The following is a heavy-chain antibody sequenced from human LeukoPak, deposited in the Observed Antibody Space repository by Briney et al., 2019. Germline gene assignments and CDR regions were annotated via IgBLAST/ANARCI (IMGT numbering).Heavy chain of an antibody. D-gene: IGHD6-13*01. J-gene: IGHJ3*02. Sequence: EASVKVSCKSSGYTFTGYYMHWVREAPGQGLEWMGWINPNSGGTNYAQKFQGRVTMTRDTSISTAYMELSRLKSDDTAVCYCATLAAAGTPMGAFDIWGQGTMVTVSS. V-gene: IGHV1-2*02. CDR2: INPNSGGT. CDR1: GYTFTGYY. CDR3: ATLAAAGTPMGAFDI.